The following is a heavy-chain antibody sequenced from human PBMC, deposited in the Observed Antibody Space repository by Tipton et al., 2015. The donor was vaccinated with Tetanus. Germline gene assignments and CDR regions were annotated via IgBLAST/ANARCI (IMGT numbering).Heavy chain of an antibody. D-gene: IGHD3-22*01. J-gene: IGHJ4*02. CDR2: VYYDGSA. CDR1: GDSISSSEYY. Sequence: TLSLTCTVSGDSISSSEYYWGWIRQPPGEGLEWIASVYYDGSAYTNPPLKSRIAISIDTSGSQFSLKVHSVTAADTAVFYCARLSFDSGGFYHYFDYWGRGTLVTVSS. CDR3: ARLSFDSGGFYHYFDY. V-gene: IGHV4-39*01.